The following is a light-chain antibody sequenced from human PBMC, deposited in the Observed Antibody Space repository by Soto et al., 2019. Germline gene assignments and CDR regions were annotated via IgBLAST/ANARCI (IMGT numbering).Light chain of an antibody. CDR2: AAS. CDR1: QSVSSSY. J-gene: IGKJ1*01. CDR3: QQRSDWPWT. Sequence: EIVLTQSPGTLCLSPGERATLSCRASQSVSSSYLAWYQQKPGQAPRLLMSAASSRATGIPDRFSGSGSGTDFTLTISNVEPEDFAVYYCQQRSDWPWTFGQGTKVDIK. V-gene: IGKV3D-20*02.